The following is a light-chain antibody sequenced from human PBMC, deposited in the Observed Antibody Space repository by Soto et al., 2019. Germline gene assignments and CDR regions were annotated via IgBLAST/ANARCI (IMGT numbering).Light chain of an antibody. CDR2: GAS. V-gene: IGKV3-15*01. J-gene: IGKJ1*01. CDR1: QSVSSN. Sequence: EIVMTQSPATLSVSPGERATLSCRASQSVSSNLAWYQQKPGQAPRLLIYGASTRATGIPARFSGSGSGTEFTLTISSLQSEDFAVYYCQQCNNWPPGTFGQGTKV. CDR3: QQCNNWPPGT.